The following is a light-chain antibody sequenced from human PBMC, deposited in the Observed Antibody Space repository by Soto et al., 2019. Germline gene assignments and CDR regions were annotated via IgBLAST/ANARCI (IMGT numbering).Light chain of an antibody. V-gene: IGKV3-15*01. J-gene: IGKJ5*01. CDR3: QQCNNWPPIT. CDR2: RAS. CDR1: QSVSSN. Sequence: EIVMTQSPATLSVSPGERVTLSCRASQSVSSNLAWYQQKPGQAPRLLIYRASTRATGIPARFSGSGSGTEFTLTITSLQSEDFAVYYCQQCNNWPPITFGQGTRLEIK.